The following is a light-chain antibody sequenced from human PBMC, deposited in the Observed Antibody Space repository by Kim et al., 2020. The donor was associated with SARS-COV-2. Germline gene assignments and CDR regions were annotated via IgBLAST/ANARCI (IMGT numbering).Light chain of an antibody. Sequence: SYELTQPPSVSVSPGQTASITCSGDKLGDKYACWYQQKPGQSPVLVIYQDSKRPSGLPERFSGSNSGNTAPLTISGTQAMDEADYYCQAWDSSTVVFGGG. V-gene: IGLV3-1*01. CDR1: KLGDKY. J-gene: IGLJ2*01. CDR3: QAWDSSTVV. CDR2: QDS.